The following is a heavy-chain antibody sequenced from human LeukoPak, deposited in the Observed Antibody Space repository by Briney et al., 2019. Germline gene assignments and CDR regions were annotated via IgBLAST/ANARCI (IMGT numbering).Heavy chain of an antibody. CDR3: ARHLYSSSWYRIDY. J-gene: IGHJ4*02. CDR1: GGSISSYY. Sequence: PSETLSLTCTVSGGSISSYYWSWIRQPPGKGLEWIGYIYYSGSTNYNPSLKSRVTISVDTSKNQFSLKLSSVTAADTAVYYCARHLYSSSWYRIDYWGQGTLATVSS. D-gene: IGHD6-13*01. CDR2: IYYSGST. V-gene: IGHV4-59*08.